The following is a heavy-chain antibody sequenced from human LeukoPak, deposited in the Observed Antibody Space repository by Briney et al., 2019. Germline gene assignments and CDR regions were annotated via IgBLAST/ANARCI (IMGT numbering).Heavy chain of an antibody. CDR1: GGSFSGYC. J-gene: IGHJ3*02. D-gene: IGHD4-17*01. CDR2: INHSGST. CDR3: ARDGAVTTGGAFDI. Sequence: SETLSLTCAVYGGSFSGYCWSWIRQPPGKGLEWIGEINHSGSTNYNPSLKSRVTISVDTSKNQFSLKLSSVTAADTAVYYCARDGAVTTGGAFDIWGQGTMVTVSS. V-gene: IGHV4-34*01.